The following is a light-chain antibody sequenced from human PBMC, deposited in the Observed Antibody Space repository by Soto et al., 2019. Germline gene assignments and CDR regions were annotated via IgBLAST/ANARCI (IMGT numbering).Light chain of an antibody. J-gene: IGLJ1*01. Sequence: QSVLTQPASVSGSPGQSITISWTGTSSDIGAYNFVSWYQQHPGEAPKLLIYEVSHRPSGVSNRFSGSKSVNSASLTTSALQPEDEADYYCRYYAGRSTVDVFRIGSKV. CDR2: EVS. CDR3: RYYAGRSTVDV. V-gene: IGLV2-14*01. CDR1: SSDIGAYNF.